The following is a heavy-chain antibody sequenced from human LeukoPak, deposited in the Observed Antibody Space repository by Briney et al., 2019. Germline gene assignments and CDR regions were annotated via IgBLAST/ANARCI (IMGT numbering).Heavy chain of an antibody. J-gene: IGHJ4*02. Sequence: ASVKVSCKASGYTFTGYFMHWVRQAPGQGLDWMGWINPNTGGTKYAQKFRGRVTMTRDTSIGTAYMELSTVTSDDTAVHFCARVHATGYFSLDLGYWGQGTLVTVSS. CDR2: INPNTGGT. CDR3: ARVHATGYFSLDLGY. CDR1: GYTFTGYF. D-gene: IGHD3-9*01. V-gene: IGHV1-2*02.